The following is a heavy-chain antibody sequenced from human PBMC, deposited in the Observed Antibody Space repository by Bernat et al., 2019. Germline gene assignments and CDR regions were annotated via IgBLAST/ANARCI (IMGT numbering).Heavy chain of an antibody. CDR2: INAGNGNT. J-gene: IGHJ5*02. CDR3: ARVLGTMGFDP. V-gene: IGHV1-3*01. CDR1: GYTFTSYA. Sequence: QVQLVQSGAEVKKPGASVKVSCKASGYTFTSYAMHWVRQAPRQRLEWMGWINAGNGNTKYSQKFQGRVTITRDTSASTAYMELSSLRSEDTAVYYCARVLGTMGFDPWGQGTLVTVSS. D-gene: IGHD1-7*01.